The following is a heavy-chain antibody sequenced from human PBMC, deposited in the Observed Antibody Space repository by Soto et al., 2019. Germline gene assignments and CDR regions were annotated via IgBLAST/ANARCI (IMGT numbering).Heavy chain of an antibody. CDR1: GGTFSSYA. Sequence: ASVKVSCKASGGTFSSYASSWVRQAPGQGLEWMGGIIPIFGTANYAQKFQGRVTITADESTSTAYMELSSLRSEDTAVYYCARGLYYDFWSGHNYYYGMDVWGQGTTVTVSS. CDR2: IIPIFGTA. V-gene: IGHV1-69*13. CDR3: ARGLYYDFWSGHNYYYGMDV. J-gene: IGHJ6*02. D-gene: IGHD3-3*01.